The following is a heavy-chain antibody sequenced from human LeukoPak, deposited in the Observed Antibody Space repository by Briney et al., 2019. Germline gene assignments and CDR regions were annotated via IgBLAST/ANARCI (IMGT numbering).Heavy chain of an antibody. V-gene: IGHV3-74*01. Sequence: GGSLRLSCAASGFTFSNYWMHWVRQAPGKGLAWVSRINSDGINTTYADSVKGRFTISRDNAKHTLYLRLHSLRAEDTAVYYCASAPGYYYESSGSYGDFWGQGTLVTVSS. CDR1: GFTFSNYW. D-gene: IGHD3-22*01. CDR2: INSDGINT. CDR3: ASAPGYYYESSGSYGDF. J-gene: IGHJ4*02.